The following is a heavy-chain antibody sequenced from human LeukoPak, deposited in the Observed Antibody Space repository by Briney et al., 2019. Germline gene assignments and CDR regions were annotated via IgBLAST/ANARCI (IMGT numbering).Heavy chain of an antibody. CDR1: GFTFSRNG. Sequence: GESLRLSCAASGFTFSRNGMHWVRQAPGKGLEWVSFIHYDGSKKYYADSVKGRFTISRDNSENTLYLQMNSLRAEDTAVYYCAKDGIYYYFDYWGQGTLVTVSS. J-gene: IGHJ4*02. CDR2: IHYDGSKK. CDR3: AKDGIYYYFDY. D-gene: IGHD1-26*01. V-gene: IGHV3-30*02.